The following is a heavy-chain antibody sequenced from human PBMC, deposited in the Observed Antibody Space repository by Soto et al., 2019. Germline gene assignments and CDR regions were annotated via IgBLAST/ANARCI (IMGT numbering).Heavy chain of an antibody. V-gene: IGHV3-23*01. D-gene: IGHD6-13*01. CDR3: ARDPYPSGYSSSWYLNWFDP. CDR1: GFTFSSYA. CDR2: ISGSGGST. Sequence: GGSLRLSCAASGFTFSSYAMSWVRQAPGKGLEWVSAISGSGGSTYYADSVKGRFTISRDNSKNTLYLQMNSLRAEDTAVYYCARDPYPSGYSSSWYLNWFDPWGQGTLVTVSS. J-gene: IGHJ5*02.